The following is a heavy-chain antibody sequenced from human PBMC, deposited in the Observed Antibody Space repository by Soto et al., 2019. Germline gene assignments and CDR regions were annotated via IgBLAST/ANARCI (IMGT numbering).Heavy chain of an antibody. CDR2: IYYSGST. D-gene: IGHD1-26*01. Sequence: PSETLSLTCTVSGDSISSYYWSWIRQHPGKGLEWIGYIYYSGSTYYNPSLKSRVTISVDTSKNQFSLKLSSVTAADTAVYYCARWVGATSFDYWGQGTLVTVSS. CDR3: ARWVGATSFDY. J-gene: IGHJ4*02. V-gene: IGHV4-59*06. CDR1: GDSISSYY.